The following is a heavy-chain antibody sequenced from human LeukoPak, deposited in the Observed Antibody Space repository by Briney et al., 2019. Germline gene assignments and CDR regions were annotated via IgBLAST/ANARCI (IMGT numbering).Heavy chain of an antibody. J-gene: IGHJ3*02. V-gene: IGHV4-38-2*02. CDR1: GYSISSNYY. Sequence: SETLSPTCTVAGYSISSNYYWGCIRQPPGMGREWIGSIYYSGSTHYNPSLKSRVTITADTSKNQLSLKLSSVSAADTAVYYCARTVRGVTNDAFDIWGQGKMVTVSS. D-gene: IGHD3-10*01. CDR2: IYYSGST. CDR3: ARTVRGVTNDAFDI.